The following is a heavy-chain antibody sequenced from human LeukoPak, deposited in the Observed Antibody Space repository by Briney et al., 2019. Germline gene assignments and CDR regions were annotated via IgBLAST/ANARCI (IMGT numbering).Heavy chain of an antibody. D-gene: IGHD1-26*01. CDR3: AKVGGGSYYDTLDY. CDR2: IRYDGSNK. J-gene: IGHJ4*02. Sequence: GGSLRLSCAASGFTVSSNYMCWVRQAPGKGLEWVAFIRYDGSNKYYADSVKGRFTISRDNSKNTLYLQMNSLRAEDTAVYYCAKVGGGSYYDTLDYWGQRTLVTVSS. V-gene: IGHV3-30*02. CDR1: GFTVSSNY.